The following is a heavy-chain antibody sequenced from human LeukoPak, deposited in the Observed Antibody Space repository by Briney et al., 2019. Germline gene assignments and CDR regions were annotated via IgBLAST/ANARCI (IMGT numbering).Heavy chain of an antibody. D-gene: IGHD3-10*01. J-gene: IGHJ6*03. Sequence: SETLSLTCTVSGGSISSSSYYWGWIRQPPGKGLEWIGSIYYSGSTYYNPSLKSRVTISVDTSKNQFSLKLSSVTAADTAVYYCARMGLLWFGELPRYYYYYMDVWGKGTTVTVSS. CDR3: ARMGLLWFGELPRYYYYYMDV. V-gene: IGHV4-39*07. CDR1: GGSISSSSYY. CDR2: IYYSGST.